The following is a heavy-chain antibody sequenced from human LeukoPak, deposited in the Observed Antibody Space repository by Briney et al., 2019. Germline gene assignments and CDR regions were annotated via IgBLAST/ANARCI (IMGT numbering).Heavy chain of an antibody. V-gene: IGHV3-23*01. J-gene: IGHJ4*02. CDR3: AKKGGNSGFFDS. CDR2: IGPSGAST. Sequence: PGGSLRLSYASYAFTFSSYAMSWVRQAPGKGLEWVSAIGPSGASTYYTDSVKGRFTISRDNSKNTLYLQMNGRSAEDTAVYYCAKKGGNSGFFDSWGQGTLVTVSS. D-gene: IGHD4-23*01. CDR1: AFTFSSYA.